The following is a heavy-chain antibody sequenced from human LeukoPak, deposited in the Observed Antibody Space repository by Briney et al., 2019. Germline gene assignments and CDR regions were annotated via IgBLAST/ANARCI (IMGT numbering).Heavy chain of an antibody. Sequence: KPGGSLRLSCAASGFTSSSYSMNWVRQAPGKGVEWVSSISSSSSYIYYADSVKGRFTISRDNAKNSLYLQMNSLRAEDTAVYYCARGPQWELLGGFDYWGQGTLVTVSS. CDR3: ARGPQWELLGGFDY. CDR1: GFTSSSYS. D-gene: IGHD1-26*01. V-gene: IGHV3-21*01. CDR2: ISSSSSYI. J-gene: IGHJ4*02.